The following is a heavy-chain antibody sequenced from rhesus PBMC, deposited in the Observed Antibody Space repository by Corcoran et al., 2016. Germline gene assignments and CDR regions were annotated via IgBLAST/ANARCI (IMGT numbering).Heavy chain of an antibody. J-gene: IGHJ4*01. V-gene: IGHV4-122*02. Sequence: QVQLQESGPGLVKPSETLSLTCAVSGGSVSSGSYSWSWIRQPPGKGLEWIGFITNSGSARHNPSLKSRVTLSSATSKNQFSLSLSSVTAADTAVYFCARYKPIIGTTYFDSWGQGVLVTVSS. D-gene: IGHD1-7*02. CDR2: ITNSGSA. CDR1: GGSVSSGSYS. CDR3: ARYKPIIGTTYFDS.